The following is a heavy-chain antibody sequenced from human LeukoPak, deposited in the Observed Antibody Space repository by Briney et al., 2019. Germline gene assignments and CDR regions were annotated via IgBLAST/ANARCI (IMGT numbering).Heavy chain of an antibody. J-gene: IGHJ3*02. CDR2: INHSGST. Sequence: SETLSLTCAVYGGSFSGYYWSWIRQPPGKGLEWIGEINHSGSTNYNPSLKSRVTISVDTSKNRFSLKLSSVTAEDTAVYYCARRSGAFDIWGQGTMVTVSS. V-gene: IGHV4-34*01. CDR1: GGSFSGYY. CDR3: ARRSGAFDI. D-gene: IGHD1-26*01.